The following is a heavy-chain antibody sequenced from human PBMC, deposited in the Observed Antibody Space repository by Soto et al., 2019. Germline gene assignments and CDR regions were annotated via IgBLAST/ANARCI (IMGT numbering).Heavy chain of an antibody. D-gene: IGHD3-10*01. V-gene: IGHV3-23*01. CDR3: AKASGRVHYGMHV. CDR2: IRGSGGGT. Sequence: GGSLRLSCAASGFPFSMFAMNWVRQAPGKGLEWVSGIRGSGGGTYYADSVKGRFTISRDDSRNMLYLEMNTLRGEDTAVYYCAKASGRVHYGMHVWGQGTTVTVSS. J-gene: IGHJ6*02. CDR1: GFPFSMFA.